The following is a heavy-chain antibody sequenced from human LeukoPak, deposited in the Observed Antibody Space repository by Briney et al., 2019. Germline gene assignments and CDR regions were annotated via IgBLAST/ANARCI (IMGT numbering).Heavy chain of an antibody. D-gene: IGHD6-13*01. CDR3: AKGFVEQQLVHYFDY. CDR2: ISGSGGST. Sequence: PGGSLRLSCAASGFTFSSYAMSWVRQAPGKGLEWVSAISGSGGSTYYADSVKGRFTISRDNSKNTLYLQMNSLRAEDTAVYYCAKGFVEQQLVHYFDYWGQGTLVTVSS. J-gene: IGHJ4*02. V-gene: IGHV3-23*01. CDR1: GFTFSSYA.